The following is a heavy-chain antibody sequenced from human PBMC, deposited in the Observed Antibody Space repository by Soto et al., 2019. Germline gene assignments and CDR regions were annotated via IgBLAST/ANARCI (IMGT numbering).Heavy chain of an antibody. CDR1: GYTFTSYY. Sequence: QVQLVQSGAEVKKPGASVKVSCKASGYTFTSYYMHWVRQAPGQGLEWMGIINPSGGSTSYAQKFQGRVTMTMDTSTSTVYMELSSLRSEDTAVYYCARDARYDILTCYSTWAYFDYWGQGTLVTVSS. J-gene: IGHJ4*02. CDR3: ARDARYDILTCYSTWAYFDY. V-gene: IGHV1-46*01. CDR2: INPSGGST. D-gene: IGHD3-9*01.